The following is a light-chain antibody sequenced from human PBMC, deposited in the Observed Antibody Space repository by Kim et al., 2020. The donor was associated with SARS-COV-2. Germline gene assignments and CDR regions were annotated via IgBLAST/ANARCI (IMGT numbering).Light chain of an antibody. Sequence: VSASVGASVTITCRASQGIGTWLAWYQQKPGKAPKLLIYAASSLQSGVPSRFSGSGSGTDFTLNINRLQSEDFATYYCQQANDLTFGGGTKVEIK. CDR1: QGIGTW. CDR3: QQANDLT. J-gene: IGKJ4*01. V-gene: IGKV1-12*01. CDR2: AAS.